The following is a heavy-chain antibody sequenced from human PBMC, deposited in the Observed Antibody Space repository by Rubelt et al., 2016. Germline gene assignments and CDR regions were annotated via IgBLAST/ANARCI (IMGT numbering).Heavy chain of an antibody. CDR2: FDPEDGET. CDR3: ARDPTTRFTSTGWFDP. Sequence: QVQLVQSGAEVKKPGASVKVSCKVSGYTLTELSMHWVRQAPGKGLEWMGGFDPEDGETIYAQKFQGSVTMTEDTSTDTAYMELSSLRSEDTAVYYCARDPTTRFTSTGWFDPWGQGTLVTVSS. CDR1: GYTLTELS. V-gene: IGHV1-24*01. J-gene: IGHJ5*02. D-gene: IGHD5-12*01.